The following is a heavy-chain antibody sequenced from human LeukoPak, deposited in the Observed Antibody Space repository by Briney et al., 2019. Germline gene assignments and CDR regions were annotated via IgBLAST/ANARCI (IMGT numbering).Heavy chain of an antibody. CDR1: GFTFSSYE. J-gene: IGHJ4*02. D-gene: IGHD3-22*01. CDR2: TSGSGSII. Sequence: GGSLRLSSAASGFTFSSYEMKWVPPAPGKGREWVSYTSGSGSIIYCADSVKGRFTISRDNAKNSLYLQMNSLRAEDTAVYYCARAENGAPHYDSSGYVSYWGQGTLVTVSS. V-gene: IGHV3-48*03. CDR3: ARAENGAPHYDSSGYVSY.